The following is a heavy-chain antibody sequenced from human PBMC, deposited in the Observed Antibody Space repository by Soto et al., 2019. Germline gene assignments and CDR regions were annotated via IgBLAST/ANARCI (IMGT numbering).Heavy chain of an antibody. CDR3: VKGYWKGDV. J-gene: IGHJ6*02. CDR2: ISGSGGSI. Sequence: EVQLLESGGGLVQPGGSLRLSCAASGFTFSTYAMNWVRQAQGNGLEWVSAISGSGGSIHYADSVKGRFTITRDNSKKTLYLQMNSLRDEDTAVYHCVKGYWKGDVWGQGTTVTVSS. V-gene: IGHV3-23*01. CDR1: GFTFSTYA. D-gene: IGHD1-1*01.